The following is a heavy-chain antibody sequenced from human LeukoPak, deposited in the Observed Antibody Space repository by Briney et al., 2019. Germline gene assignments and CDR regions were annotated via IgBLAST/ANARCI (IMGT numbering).Heavy chain of an antibody. Sequence: TSETLSLTCTVSGGSISSGDYYWSWIRQPPGKGLEWIGYIYYSGSTYYNPSLKSRVTISVDTSKNQFSLKLSSLTAADTAVYYCARDLGGPYDSSGYYLDYWGQGTLVTVSS. V-gene: IGHV4-30-4*01. CDR2: IYYSGST. J-gene: IGHJ4*02. CDR3: ARDLGGPYDSSGYYLDY. D-gene: IGHD3-22*01. CDR1: GGSISSGDYY.